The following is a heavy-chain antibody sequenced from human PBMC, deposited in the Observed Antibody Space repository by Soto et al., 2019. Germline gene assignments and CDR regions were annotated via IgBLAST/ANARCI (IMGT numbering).Heavy chain of an antibody. CDR3: AGDFRGYGRFDY. D-gene: IGHD5-12*01. CDR2: IYYSGGT. J-gene: IGHJ4*02. Sequence: QVQLQESGPGLVKPSQTLSLTCTVSGGSTSSGTYYWSWIRQHPGKGLEWIGYIYYSGGTYQNPSLKSRVTISLDTSKNQFSLKLSSVTAEDTAIYYCAGDFRGYGRFDYWGQGTLVAVSS. V-gene: IGHV4-31*03. CDR1: GGSTSSGTYY.